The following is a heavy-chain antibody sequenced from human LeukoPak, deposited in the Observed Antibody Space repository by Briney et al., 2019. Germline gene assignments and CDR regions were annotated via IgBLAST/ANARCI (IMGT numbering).Heavy chain of an antibody. J-gene: IGHJ3*02. CDR3: ARGTGSSWTGAFDI. CDR2: IYYSGST. Sequence: SETLSLTCTVSGGSISSYYLSWIRQPPGKGLEWIGYIYYSGSTNYNPSLKSRVTISVDTSKNQFSLKLSSVTAADTAVYYCARGTGSSWTGAFDIWGQGTMVTVSS. V-gene: IGHV4-59*01. CDR1: GGSISSYY. D-gene: IGHD6-13*01.